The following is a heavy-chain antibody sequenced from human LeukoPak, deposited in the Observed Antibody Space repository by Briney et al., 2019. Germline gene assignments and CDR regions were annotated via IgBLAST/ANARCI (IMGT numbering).Heavy chain of an antibody. CDR3: ARSDSSAYYFDY. CDR2: IYYSGST. D-gene: IGHD3-22*01. J-gene: IGHJ4*02. CDR1: GGSVSSGSYY. Sequence: PSETLSLTCTVSGGSVSSGSYYWSWVRQPPGKGLEWIGYIYYSGSTNYNPSLKSRLTISVDTSRNRFSLRLSSVTAADSAVYYCARSDSSAYYFDYWGQGTLVTVSS. V-gene: IGHV4-61*01.